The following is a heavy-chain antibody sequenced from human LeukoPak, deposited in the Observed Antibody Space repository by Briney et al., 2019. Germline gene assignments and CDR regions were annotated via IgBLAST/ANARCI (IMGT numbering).Heavy chain of an antibody. CDR3: ARNKMVGASQFDN. CDR1: GFTFSHYW. J-gene: IGHJ4*02. CDR2: INQDGDHK. D-gene: IGHD1-26*01. V-gene: IGHV3-7*01. Sequence: GRSLRLSCVASGFTFSHYWMSWVRQTPGQGLEWVANINQDGDHKYYVDSVKGRFTISRDNAKNSLYLQMNSLGAEDTAVYYCARNKMVGASQFDNWGQGTLVTVSS.